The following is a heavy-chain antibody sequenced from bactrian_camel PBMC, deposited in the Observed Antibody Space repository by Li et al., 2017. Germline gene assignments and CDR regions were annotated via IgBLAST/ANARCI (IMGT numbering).Heavy chain of an antibody. Sequence: VQLVESGGGLVQPGGSVRLACAASEFIFGSYHMCWVRQAPGKERKGVATIDSAGEASYADDVKGRFTISKDNDKNAVYLLMDGLKSEDTALYYCATGGVLWVGRNPLPYRNFGYWGQGTQVTVS. CDR2: IDSAGEA. CDR3: ATGGVLWVGRNPLPYRNFGY. CDR1: EFIFGSYH. J-gene: IGHJ6*01. V-gene: IGHV3S40*01. D-gene: IGHD5*01.